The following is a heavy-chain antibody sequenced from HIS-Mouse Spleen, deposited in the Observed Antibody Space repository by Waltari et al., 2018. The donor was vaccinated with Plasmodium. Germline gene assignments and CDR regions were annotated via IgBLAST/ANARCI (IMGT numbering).Heavy chain of an antibody. CDR1: GYTFTGYY. CDR3: ARDLAAAGHFDY. J-gene: IGHJ4*02. D-gene: IGHD6-13*01. Sequence: QVQLVQSGAEVKKPGASVKVSCKASGYTFTGYYMHWVRQAPGQGLEWRGWINPNSGGTNNAQKFQGRGTLTRDTSISTAYMELSRLRSDDTAVYYCARDLAAAGHFDYWGQETLVTVSS. V-gene: IGHV1-2*02. CDR2: INPNSGGT.